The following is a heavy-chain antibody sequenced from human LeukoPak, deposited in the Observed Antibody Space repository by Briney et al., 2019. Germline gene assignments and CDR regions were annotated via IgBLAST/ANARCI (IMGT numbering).Heavy chain of an antibody. Sequence: GGSLRLSCAASGFTVSTIYMSWVRQAPGKGLEWVSVVYSGGSTYYADSVKGRFTISRDNSKNTLYLQMSSLRAEDTAVYYCARPDGYWGLSWGQGTLVTVSS. V-gene: IGHV3-66*04. CDR1: GFTVSTIY. D-gene: IGHD5-24*01. CDR2: VYSGGST. J-gene: IGHJ5*02. CDR3: ARPDGYWGLS.